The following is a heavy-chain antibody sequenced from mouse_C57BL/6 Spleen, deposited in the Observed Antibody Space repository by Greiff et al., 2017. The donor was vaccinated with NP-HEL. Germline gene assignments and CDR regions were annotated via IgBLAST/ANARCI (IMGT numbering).Heavy chain of an antibody. V-gene: IGHV1-50*01. J-gene: IGHJ3*01. CDR1: GYTFTSYW. Sequence: QVQLQQPGAELVKPGASVKLSCKASGYTFTSYWMQWVKQRPGQGLEWIGEIDPSDSYTNYNQKSKGKATLTVDTSSSTAYMQLSSLTSEDSAVYYCARSRDSWFAYWGQGTLVTVSA. CDR3: ARSRDSWFAY. CDR2: IDPSDSYT.